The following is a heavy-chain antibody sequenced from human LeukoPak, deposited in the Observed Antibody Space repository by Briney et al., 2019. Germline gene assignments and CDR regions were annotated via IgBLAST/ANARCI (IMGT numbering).Heavy chain of an antibody. J-gene: IGHJ4*02. CDR1: GGTFSSYA. Sequence: ASVKVSCNASGGTFSSYAISWVRQAPGQGLEWMGGIIPIFGTANYAQKFQGRVTITADESTSTAYMELSSLRSEDTAVYYCAREDRRFGELPDYWGQGTLVTVSS. CDR2: IIPIFGTA. D-gene: IGHD3-10*01. V-gene: IGHV1-69*13. CDR3: AREDRRFGELPDY.